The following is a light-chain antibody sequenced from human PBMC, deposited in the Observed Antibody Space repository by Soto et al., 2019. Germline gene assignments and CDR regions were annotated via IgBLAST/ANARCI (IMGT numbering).Light chain of an antibody. CDR2: GAS. V-gene: IGKV3-11*01. CDR1: QRVGSY. J-gene: IGKJ2*01. Sequence: PGDRVTLSCRASQRVGSYLVWYQQKPGQAPRLLIYGASNRATGIPARFSGSGSGTDFTLTISSLEPEDFAVYYCQHRSNGFGQGTKLEIK. CDR3: QHRSNG.